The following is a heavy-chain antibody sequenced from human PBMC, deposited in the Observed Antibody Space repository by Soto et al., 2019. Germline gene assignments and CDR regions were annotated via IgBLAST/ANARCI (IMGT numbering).Heavy chain of an antibody. CDR2: IKVDGTEK. CDR1: GFIFRDYW. D-gene: IGHD2-21*01. CDR3: ARDEICDGVKCTLGYFQQ. Sequence: LVDSGGGLVQPGGSLRLSCAASGFIFRDYWMNWVRQAPGKGPEWVANIKVDGTEKNYVDSVKGRFTISRDNAKNSLHLQMNSLRVEDTAVYYCARDEICDGVKCTLGYFQQWGQGNPVTVSS. J-gene: IGHJ1*01. V-gene: IGHV3-7*03.